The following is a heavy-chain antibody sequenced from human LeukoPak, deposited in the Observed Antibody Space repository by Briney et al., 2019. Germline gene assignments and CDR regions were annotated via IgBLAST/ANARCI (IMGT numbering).Heavy chain of an antibody. D-gene: IGHD5-18*01. J-gene: IGHJ3*02. CDR3: ARNVDTAMGDAFDI. CDR2: ISDSGGST. Sequence: GGSLRLSCAASGFTFSSYVMSWVRQAPGKGLEWVSAISDSGGSTFYADSVKGRFTISRDNSKNTLYLQMNSLRAEDTAVYYCARNVDTAMGDAFDIWGQGTMVTVSS. CDR1: GFTFSSYV. V-gene: IGHV3-23*01.